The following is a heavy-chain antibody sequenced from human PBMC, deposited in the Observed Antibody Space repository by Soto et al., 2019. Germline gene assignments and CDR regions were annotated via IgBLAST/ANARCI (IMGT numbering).Heavy chain of an antibody. CDR2: IKSKTDGGTT. CDR1: GFTFSNAW. V-gene: IGHV3-15*07. J-gene: IGHJ5*02. Sequence: PGGSLRLSCAASGFTFSNAWMNWVRQAPGKRLEWVGRIKSKTDGGTTDYAAPVKGRFTISRDDSKNTLYLQINSLKIEDTALYYCTTDPTGGWFDPWGQGTLVTVSS. D-gene: IGHD4-17*01. CDR3: TTDPTGGWFDP.